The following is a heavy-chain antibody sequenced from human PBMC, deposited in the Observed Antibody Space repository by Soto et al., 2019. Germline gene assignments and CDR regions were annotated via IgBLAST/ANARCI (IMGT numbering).Heavy chain of an antibody. V-gene: IGHV3-23*01. CDR1: GFTFRNYATSFTSYA. CDR3: AKMAFPSVLPKKKYYLDY. Sequence: PGGSLRLSCVASGFTFRNYATSFTSYAXAWVCQAPGKGLEWVSGISGSGGNTYYPDSLRGRFTISRDNSKNTLYLQMNSLRAEDTAVYYCAKMAFPSVLPKKKYYLDYSAKGTLVSV. J-gene: IGHJ4*02. CDR2: ISGSGGNT.